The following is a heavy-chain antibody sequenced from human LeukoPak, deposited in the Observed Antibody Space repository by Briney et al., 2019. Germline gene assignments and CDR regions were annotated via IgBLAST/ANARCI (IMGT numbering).Heavy chain of an antibody. D-gene: IGHD3-3*01. CDR3: ARVENTVWSGYYDY. J-gene: IGHJ4*02. CDR1: GGSISSSSYY. Sequence: PSETLSLTCTVSGGSISSSSYYWGWIRQPPGKGLEWIGSIYYSGSTYYDPSLKSRATISVDTSKNQFSLKLSSVTAADTAVYYCARVENTVWSGYYDYWGQGTLVTVSS. CDR2: IYYSGST. V-gene: IGHV4-39*07.